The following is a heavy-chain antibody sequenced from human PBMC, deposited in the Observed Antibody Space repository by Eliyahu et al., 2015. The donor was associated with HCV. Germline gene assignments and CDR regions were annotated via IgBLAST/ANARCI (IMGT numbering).Heavy chain of an antibody. D-gene: IGHD1-26*01. CDR2: ISYDGTNI. CDR3: ARDPEASGRPWYFDL. Sequence: QVQLVESGGGVVQPGGSLRLSCAVSGFTFSXYGMEWVRQAPGKGLGWVAVISYDGTNIYYRDSVRGRFTISRDNSNNTLFLHMNSLRDEDTAVYYCARDPEASGRPWYFDLWGRGTLVTVSS. CDR1: GFTFSXYG. V-gene: IGHV3-30*03. J-gene: IGHJ2*01.